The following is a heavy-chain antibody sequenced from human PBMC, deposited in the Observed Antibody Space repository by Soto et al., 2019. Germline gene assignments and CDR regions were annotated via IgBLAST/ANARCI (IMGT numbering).Heavy chain of an antibody. CDR1: GYTFTSYG. Sequence: QVQLVQSGAEVKKPGASVKVSCKSSGYTFTSYGISWVRQAPGQGLEWMGWISGYNGNTNYAQKLQGRVTMTTDTATSTDCMELRSVRSDDTAVYYCARDEGDKWNDGGWFAPWGQGTLVNVS. CDR2: ISGYNGNT. V-gene: IGHV1-18*01. J-gene: IGHJ5*02. CDR3: ARDEGDKWNDGGWFAP. D-gene: IGHD1-1*01.